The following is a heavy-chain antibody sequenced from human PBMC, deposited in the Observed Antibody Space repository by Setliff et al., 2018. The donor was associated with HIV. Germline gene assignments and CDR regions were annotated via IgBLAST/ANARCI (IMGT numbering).Heavy chain of an antibody. D-gene: IGHD3-10*01. CDR1: GLTFTYAW. Sequence: PGGSLRLSCAASGLTFTYAWMSWVRQAPGKGLEWVGRIKSNPNGGTTDYAAAVKGRFTISRDDSKNSLYLQMNSLKTEDTAVYYCARGRLLWSGSYYYYYMDPWGQGALVTVSS. CDR2: IKSNPNGGTT. J-gene: IGHJ5*02. CDR3: ARGRLLWSGSYYYYYMDP. V-gene: IGHV3-15*01.